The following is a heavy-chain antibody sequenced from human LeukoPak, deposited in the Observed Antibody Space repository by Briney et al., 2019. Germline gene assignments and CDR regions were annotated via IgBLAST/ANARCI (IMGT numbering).Heavy chain of an antibody. CDR3: TTAYITMIVVGDV. J-gene: IGHJ6*02. Sequence: PGGSVRLSCAASGFTFSDAWMSWVRQAPGKGLEWVGRIKSKTDGGTTDYAAPVKGRFTISRDDSKNTLYLQMNSLKTEDTAVYYCTTAYITMIVVGDVWGQGTTVPVSS. CDR2: IKSKTDGGTT. V-gene: IGHV3-15*01. CDR1: GFTFSDAW. D-gene: IGHD3-22*01.